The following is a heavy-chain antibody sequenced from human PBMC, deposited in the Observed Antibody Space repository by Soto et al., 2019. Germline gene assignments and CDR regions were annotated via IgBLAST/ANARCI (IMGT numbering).Heavy chain of an antibody. CDR2: ISVHNGKT. V-gene: IGHV1-18*01. CDR1: GYIFINYG. J-gene: IGHJ6*02. D-gene: IGHD2-21*02. CDR3: ARDDRQWAGAEAVVTAPRVYPGMHV. Sequence: QVQLVQSGAEVKKPGASVKVSCKASGYIFINYGLSWVRQAPGEGLEWMGWISVHNGKTHSAQKFQGRVTMTTDTSKSTAYMELRSLRSDDTAVYYCARDDRQWAGAEAVVTAPRVYPGMHVWGQGTTVIVSS.